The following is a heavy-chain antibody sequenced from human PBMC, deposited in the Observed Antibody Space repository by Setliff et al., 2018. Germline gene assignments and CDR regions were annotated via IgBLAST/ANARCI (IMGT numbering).Heavy chain of an antibody. CDR3: ARSPPNRGSGSGWYGDF. Sequence: ASVKVSCKASGYSFTSYGVTWVRQAPGQGLEWMGWISPYSGDTRFQQKFQGRVTVTTDTPTSTGYLELRSLTSDDTAVYYCARSPPNRGSGSGWYGDFWGQGTLVTVSS. V-gene: IGHV1-18*04. D-gene: IGHD6-19*01. CDR2: ISPYSGDT. J-gene: IGHJ4*02. CDR1: GYSFTSYG.